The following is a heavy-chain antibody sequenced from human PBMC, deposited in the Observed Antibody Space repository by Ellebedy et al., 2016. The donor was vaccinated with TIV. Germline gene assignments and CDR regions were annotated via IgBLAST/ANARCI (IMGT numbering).Heavy chain of an antibody. Sequence: ASVKVSXXASRYTFTSYYMHWVRQAPGQGLEWMEIINPSGGSTSYAQKFQGRVTMTEDTSTDTAYMELSSLRSEDTAVYYCATIRLTRDAFDIWGQGTMVTVSS. V-gene: IGHV1-46*01. CDR2: INPSGGST. CDR1: RYTFTSYY. CDR3: ATIRLTRDAFDI. J-gene: IGHJ3*02. D-gene: IGHD1/OR15-1a*01.